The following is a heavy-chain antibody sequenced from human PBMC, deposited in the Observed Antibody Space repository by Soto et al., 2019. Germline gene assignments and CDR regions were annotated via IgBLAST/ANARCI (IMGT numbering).Heavy chain of an antibody. CDR3: ARDTHPGY. CDR2: IYYRGNT. Sequence: QVQLQESGPGLVKPSETLSLTCTVSGGTINSDYWSWIRQPPGKGLEWIGYIYYRGNTNYNTSLKSRVTISLDTHKNQFYLKHSAVTAADTAVDDCARDTHPGYWGQGTLVTVSS. J-gene: IGHJ4*02. V-gene: IGHV4-59*01. CDR1: GGTINSDY.